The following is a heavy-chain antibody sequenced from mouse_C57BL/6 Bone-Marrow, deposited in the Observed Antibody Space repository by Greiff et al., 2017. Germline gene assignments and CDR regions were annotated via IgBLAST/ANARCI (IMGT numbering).Heavy chain of an antibody. D-gene: IGHD1-1*01. CDR2: ISNGGGST. CDR1: GFTFSDYY. J-gene: IGHJ3*01. CDR3: ARETTGFAY. V-gene: IGHV5-12*01. Sequence: EVKLEESGGGLVQPGGSLKLSCAASGFTFSDYYMYWVRQTPEKRLEWVAYISNGGGSTYYPDTVKGRFTISRDNAKNTLYLQMSRLKSEDTAMYYCARETTGFAYWGQGTLVTVSA.